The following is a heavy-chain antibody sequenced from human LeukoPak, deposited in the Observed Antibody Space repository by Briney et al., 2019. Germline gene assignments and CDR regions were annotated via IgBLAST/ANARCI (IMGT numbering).Heavy chain of an antibody. V-gene: IGHV1-69*04. D-gene: IGHD5-24*01. CDR3: ARDERDGYNLD. Sequence: SVKVSCKASGGTFSSYAISWVRQAPGQGLEWMGRIIPILGIANYAQKFQGRVTITADKSTSTAYMELSSLRSEDTAVCYCARDERDGYNLDWGQGTLVTVSS. CDR2: IIPILGIA. J-gene: IGHJ4*02. CDR1: GGTFSSYA.